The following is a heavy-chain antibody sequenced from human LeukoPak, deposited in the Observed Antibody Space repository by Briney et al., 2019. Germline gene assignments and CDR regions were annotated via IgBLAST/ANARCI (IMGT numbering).Heavy chain of an antibody. CDR1: GGTFSSYA. CDR3: ARGSIRFLEWLFSDYNWFDP. CDR2: IIPILGIA. D-gene: IGHD3-3*01. Sequence: ASVKVSCKASGGTFSSYAISWVRQAPGQGLEWMGRIIPILGIANYAQKFQGRVTITADKSTSTAYMELSSLRSEDTAVYYCARGSIRFLEWLFSDYNWFDPWGQGTLVTVSS. J-gene: IGHJ5*02. V-gene: IGHV1-69*04.